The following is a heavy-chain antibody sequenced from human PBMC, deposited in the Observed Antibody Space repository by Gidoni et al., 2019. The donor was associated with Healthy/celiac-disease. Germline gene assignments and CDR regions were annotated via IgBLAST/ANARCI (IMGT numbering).Heavy chain of an antibody. CDR1: GGSFSGYY. V-gene: IGHV4-34*01. CDR2: INHSGST. J-gene: IGHJ4*02. Sequence: QVQLQQWGAGLLKPSETLSLTCAVYGGSFSGYYWSWIRPPPGKGLEWIGEINHSGSTNYNPSLKSRVTISVDTSKNQFSLKLSSVTAADTAVYYCARGNGSWWETYYFDYWGQGTLVTVSS. D-gene: IGHD6-13*01. CDR3: ARGNGSWWETYYFDY.